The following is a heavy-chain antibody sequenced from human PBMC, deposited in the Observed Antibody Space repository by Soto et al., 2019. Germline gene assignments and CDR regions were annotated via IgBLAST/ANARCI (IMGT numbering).Heavy chain of an antibody. Sequence: SETLSLTCTVSGGSINSGDYYWSWIRQPPGKGLEWIGYIYYSGSTYYNPPLRSRVTISIDTSKKQFSLRLSSVTAADTAVYYCARGYIAAPNLYYFDNWGPGTLVTVSS. CDR1: GGSINSGDYY. CDR3: ARGYIAAPNLYYFDN. J-gene: IGHJ4*01. V-gene: IGHV4-30-4*01. D-gene: IGHD6-25*01. CDR2: IYYSGST.